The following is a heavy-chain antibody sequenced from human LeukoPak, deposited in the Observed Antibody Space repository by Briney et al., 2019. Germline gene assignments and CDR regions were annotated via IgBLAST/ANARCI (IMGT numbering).Heavy chain of an antibody. CDR2: ISAYNGNT. CDR1: GYTFTSYS. CDR3: ARASYCSDGSCYSDY. V-gene: IGHV1-18*01. J-gene: IGHJ4*02. D-gene: IGHD2-15*01. Sequence: ASVKVSCKASGYTFTSYSISWVRQAPGQGLEWMGWISAYNGNTIYAQKVKGRVTMTTDTSTSTAYMELRSLSSDDAAVYYCARASYCSDGSCYSDYWGQGTLVTVSS.